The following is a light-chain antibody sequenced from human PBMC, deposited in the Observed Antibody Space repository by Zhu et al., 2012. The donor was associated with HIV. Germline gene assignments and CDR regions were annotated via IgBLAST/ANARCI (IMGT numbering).Light chain of an antibody. CDR1: RSVRSF. CDR3: QQYGSSPIT. Sequence: IVLTQSPATLSLSPGERATVSCRASRSVRSFLAWYQQKPGQAPRLLIYGASSRATGIPDRFSGSGSGTDFTLTISRLEPEDFAVYYCQQYGSSPITFGQGTRLEIK. J-gene: IGKJ5*01. V-gene: IGKV3-20*01. CDR2: GAS.